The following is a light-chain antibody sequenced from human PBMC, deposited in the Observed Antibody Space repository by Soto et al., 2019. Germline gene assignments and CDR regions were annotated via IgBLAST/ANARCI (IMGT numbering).Light chain of an antibody. CDR1: TSNIESHP. J-gene: IGLJ1*01. CDR3: ATWDDSRNGV. Sequence: QSALTQPPSASGTPGQRIIISCSGSTSNIESHPVNWFQQVPGAAPKLLIRTNNQRPSGVPDRFSGSKSGASASLAISVLQSEDEATYYCATWDDSRNGVFGSGTKVTVL. V-gene: IGLV1-44*01. CDR2: TNN.